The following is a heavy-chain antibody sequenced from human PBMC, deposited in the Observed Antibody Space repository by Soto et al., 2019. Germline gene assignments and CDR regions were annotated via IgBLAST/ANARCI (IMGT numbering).Heavy chain of an antibody. CDR2: INHSGST. Sequence: SETLSLTCAVYGGSFSGYYWSWIRQPPGKGLEWIGEINHSGSTNCNPSLKSRVTISVDTSKNQFSLKLSSVTAADTAVYYCASATTDTAMVTFDYWGQGTLVTVSS. CDR1: GGSFSGYY. CDR3: ASATTDTAMVTFDY. V-gene: IGHV4-34*01. J-gene: IGHJ4*02. D-gene: IGHD5-18*01.